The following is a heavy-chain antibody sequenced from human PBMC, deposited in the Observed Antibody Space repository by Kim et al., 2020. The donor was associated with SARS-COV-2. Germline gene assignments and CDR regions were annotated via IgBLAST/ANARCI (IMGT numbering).Heavy chain of an antibody. Sequence: SETLSLTCAVYGGSFSGYYWSWIRQPPGKGLEWIGEINHSGSTHYNPSLKSRVTISVDTSKNQFSLKLSSVTAADTAVYYCARANAYCGGDCHAIDYWG. CDR2: INHSGST. V-gene: IGHV4-34*01. J-gene: IGHJ4*01. D-gene: IGHD2-21*02. CDR1: GGSFSGYY. CDR3: ARANAYCGGDCHAIDY.